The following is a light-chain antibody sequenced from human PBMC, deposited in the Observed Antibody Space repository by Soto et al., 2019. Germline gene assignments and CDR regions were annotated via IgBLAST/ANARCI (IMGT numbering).Light chain of an antibody. CDR1: QDIRND. CDR2: GTS. CDR3: LQDHIYPYT. J-gene: IGKJ2*01. V-gene: IGKV1-6*01. Sequence: AIQMTQSPSSLSVSVGDRITITCRASQDIRNDLGWYQQKPGKAPKLLIYGTSNLQSGVPSRFSGSGSGTDFTLTISSLQPEDFATYYCLQDHIYPYTLGQGTKLEIK.